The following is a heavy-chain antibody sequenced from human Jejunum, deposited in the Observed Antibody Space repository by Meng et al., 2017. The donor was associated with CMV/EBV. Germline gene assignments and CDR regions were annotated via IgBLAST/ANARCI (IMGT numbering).Heavy chain of an antibody. J-gene: IGHJ4*02. D-gene: IGHD6-6*01. CDR2: IGYDGSGE. CDR3: AKNRVSYTSSRALDY. CDR1: FDFSRYG. Sequence: FDFSRYGMHWVRQATGKRLEWVAIIGYDGSGEEFGDSVKGRFTISRDNSKTTLYLHMNSLRAEDTAVYYCAKNRVSYTSSRALDYWGQGTQVTVSS. V-gene: IGHV3-33*06.